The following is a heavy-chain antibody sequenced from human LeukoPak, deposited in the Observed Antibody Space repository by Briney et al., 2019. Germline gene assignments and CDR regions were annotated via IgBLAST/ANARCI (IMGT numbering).Heavy chain of an antibody. D-gene: IGHD3-16*01. Sequence: GGSLRLSCAASGFTFSDYAMAWVRQAPGQGLEWVLAISGGGASTYYADSVKGRLTISRDNSKNTLFLEMSSLRAEDSALYYCAKASSAYRPYFFDSWGQGTLVTVSS. CDR1: GFTFSDYA. CDR3: AKASSAYRPYFFDS. CDR2: ISGGGAST. J-gene: IGHJ4*02. V-gene: IGHV3-23*01.